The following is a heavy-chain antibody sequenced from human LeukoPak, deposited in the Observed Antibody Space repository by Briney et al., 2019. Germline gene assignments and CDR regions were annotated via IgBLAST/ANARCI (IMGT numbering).Heavy chain of an antibody. CDR1: GYTFTSYD. CDR3: VLYYDSSGYYHDAFDI. D-gene: IGHD3-22*01. J-gene: IGHJ3*02. Sequence: ASVKVSCKASGYTFTSYDTNWVRQATGQGLEWMGWMNPNSGNTGYAQKFQGRVTMTRNTSISTAYMELSSLRSEDTAVYYCVLYYDSSGYYHDAFDIWGQGTMVTVSS. CDR2: MNPNSGNT. V-gene: IGHV1-8*01.